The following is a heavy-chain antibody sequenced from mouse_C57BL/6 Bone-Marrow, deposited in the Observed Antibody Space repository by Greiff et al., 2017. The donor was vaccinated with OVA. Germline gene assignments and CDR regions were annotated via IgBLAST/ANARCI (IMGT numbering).Heavy chain of an antibody. V-gene: IGHV1-82*01. Sequence: QVQLKESGPELVKPGASVKISCKASGYAFSSSWMNWVKQRPGKGLEWIGRIYPGDGDTNYNGKFKGKATLTADKSSSTAYMQLSSLTSEDSAVYYCSTWEYDDYYPDYWGQGTSLTVSS. CDR1: GYAFSSSW. J-gene: IGHJ2*02. CDR2: IYPGDGDT. D-gene: IGHD2-13*01. CDR3: STWEYDDYYPDY.